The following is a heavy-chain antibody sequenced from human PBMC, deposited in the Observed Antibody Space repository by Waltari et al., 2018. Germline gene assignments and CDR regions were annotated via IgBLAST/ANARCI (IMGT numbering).Heavy chain of an antibody. J-gene: IGHJ4*02. V-gene: IGHV3-15*01. Sequence: EVQLVESGGGLVKPGDSLRPSCVASGFTFANAGINWVRQAPGKGLEWVGRLKSKAEGGTTDYAAPVKGRFAISRDDSKDTAYLQMNSLKTEDTAMYFCTTEGGRTWPMYWGQGTLVTVSS. CDR1: GFTFANAG. D-gene: IGHD2-2*01. CDR3: TTEGGRTWPMY. CDR2: LKSKAEGGTT.